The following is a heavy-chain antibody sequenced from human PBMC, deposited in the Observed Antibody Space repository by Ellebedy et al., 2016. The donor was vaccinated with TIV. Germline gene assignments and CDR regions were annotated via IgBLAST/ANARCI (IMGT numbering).Heavy chain of an antibody. V-gene: IGHV3-11*01. J-gene: IGHJ3*02. D-gene: IGHD3-9*01. Sequence: GGSLRLXXAASGFTFSDYYMSWIRQAPGKGLEWVSYISSSGSTIYYADSVKGRFTISRDNAKNSLYLQMNSLRAEDTAVYYCARVLRYFDWLSIDAFDIWGQGTMVTVSS. CDR3: ARVLRYFDWLSIDAFDI. CDR2: ISSSGSTI. CDR1: GFTFSDYY.